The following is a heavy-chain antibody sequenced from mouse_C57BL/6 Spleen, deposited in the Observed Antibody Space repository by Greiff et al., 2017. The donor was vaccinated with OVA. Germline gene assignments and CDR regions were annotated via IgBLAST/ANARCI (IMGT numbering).Heavy chain of an antibody. CDR1: GYTFTDYN. CDR2: INPNNGGT. J-gene: IGHJ3*01. V-gene: IGHV1-18*01. Sequence: VQLQQSGPELVKPGASVKIPCKASGYTFTDYNMDWVKQSHGKSLEWIGDINPNNGGTIYNQKFKGKATLTVDKSSSTTYMGLRSLTSEDTAVYYCARSYYSNAFADWGQETLVTVSA. D-gene: IGHD2-5*01. CDR3: ARSYYSNAFAD.